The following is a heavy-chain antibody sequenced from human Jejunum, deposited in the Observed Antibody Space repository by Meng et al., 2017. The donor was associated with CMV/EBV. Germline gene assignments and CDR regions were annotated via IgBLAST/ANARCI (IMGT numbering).Heavy chain of an antibody. J-gene: IGHJ4*02. CDR2: MNPIRGNT. CDR3: ARGLRIVGTALAF. CDR1: GYDFNSYD. Sequence: CKTSGYDFNSYDINWVRQATGKGLEWMGWMNPIRGNTVYAQKFQGRVTMTRDSSINTAYLELSSLTSEDTAVYYCARGLRIVGTALAFWGQGSLVTVSS. D-gene: IGHD1-7*01. V-gene: IGHV1-8*01.